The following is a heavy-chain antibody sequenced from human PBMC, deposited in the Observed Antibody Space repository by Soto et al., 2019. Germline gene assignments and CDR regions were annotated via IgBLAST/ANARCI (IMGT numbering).Heavy chain of an antibody. V-gene: IGHV4-34*01. D-gene: IGHD3-3*01. Sequence: SDTLSLTCAVYGGSFSGCDWSWIRQPPGKGLEWIGEINHSGNTNCNPSLTSRVTISVDTSKNQFSLKLSSVTAADTAVYYCARGQGDYDFWSGSNYYYYMDVWGKGTTVTVSS. J-gene: IGHJ6*03. CDR2: INHSGNT. CDR1: GGSFSGCD. CDR3: ARGQGDYDFWSGSNYYYYMDV.